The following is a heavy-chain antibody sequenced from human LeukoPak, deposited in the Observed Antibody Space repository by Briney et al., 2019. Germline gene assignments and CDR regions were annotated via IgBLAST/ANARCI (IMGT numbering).Heavy chain of an antibody. CDR2: INPNSGGT. D-gene: IGHD3-10*01. V-gene: IGHV1-2*02. Sequence: ASVKVSCKASGYTFTAYYMHWVRQAPGQGLEWMGWINPNSGGTNYAQKFQGRVTITADESTSTAYMELSSLRSEDTAVYYCASTYYYGSGSYRGGRFDYWGQGTLVTVSS. CDR3: ASTYYYGSGSYRGGRFDY. J-gene: IGHJ4*02. CDR1: GYTFTAYY.